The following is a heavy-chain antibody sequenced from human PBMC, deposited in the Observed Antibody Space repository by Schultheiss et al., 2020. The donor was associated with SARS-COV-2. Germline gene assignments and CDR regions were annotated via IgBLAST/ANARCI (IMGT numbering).Heavy chain of an antibody. CDR3: ARDRFRGSMATRSEYFQH. V-gene: IGHV1-69*13. D-gene: IGHD5-24*01. CDR1: GYTFTSYY. Sequence: VKVSCKASGYTFTSYYMHWVRQAPGQGLEWMGGIIPIFGTANYAQKFQGRVTITADKSTSTAYMELSSLRSEDTAVYYCARDRFRGSMATRSEYFQHWGQGTLVTVSS. CDR2: IIPIFGTA. J-gene: IGHJ1*01.